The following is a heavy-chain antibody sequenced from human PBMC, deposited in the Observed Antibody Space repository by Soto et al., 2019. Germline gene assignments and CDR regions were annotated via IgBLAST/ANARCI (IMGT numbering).Heavy chain of an antibody. CDR2: IWYDGTTK. V-gene: IGHV3-33*01. Sequence: QEQLVESGGGVVQPGRSLRLSCTASGFTFSSYGMHWVRQAPGKGLEWVAIIWYDGTTKYYADSVKGRFTISRDNSNDTLYLQMNSLRAEDTAVYFCAREPDDSSWNFDYWGRGTLVTVSS. CDR1: GFTFSSYG. CDR3: AREPDDSSWNFDY. D-gene: IGHD3-22*01. J-gene: IGHJ4*02.